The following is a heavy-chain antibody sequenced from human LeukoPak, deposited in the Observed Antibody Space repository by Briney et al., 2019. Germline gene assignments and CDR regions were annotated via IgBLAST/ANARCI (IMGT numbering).Heavy chain of an antibody. CDR3: AGDGGSTKEGWSDLYLFDL. V-gene: IGHV3-21*01. J-gene: IGHJ3*01. CDR2: ITSGGSYT. D-gene: IGHD3-16*02. Sequence: GGSLRLSCVASGFGLSGITMNWVRQAPGKGLEWVSSITSGGSYTHYADALRGRFTISRDNSHNSVYLQMNSLSAEDTAVYYCAGDGGSTKEGWSDLYLFDLGARETMVSVFS. CDR1: GFGLSGIT.